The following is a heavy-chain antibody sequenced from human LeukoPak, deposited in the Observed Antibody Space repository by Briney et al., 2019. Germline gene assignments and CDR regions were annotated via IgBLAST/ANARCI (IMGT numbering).Heavy chain of an antibody. CDR2: ISGSGGST. D-gene: IGHD6-19*01. Sequence: GGSLRLSCAVSGFTFGNYGMHWVRQAPGKGLEWVSAISGSGGSTYYADSVKGRFTISRDNSKNTLYLQMNSLRAEDTAVYYCAKDRFRIEIEQWLPIFDYWGQGTLVTVSS. CDR1: GFTFGNYG. CDR3: AKDRFRIEIEQWLPIFDY. V-gene: IGHV3-23*01. J-gene: IGHJ4*02.